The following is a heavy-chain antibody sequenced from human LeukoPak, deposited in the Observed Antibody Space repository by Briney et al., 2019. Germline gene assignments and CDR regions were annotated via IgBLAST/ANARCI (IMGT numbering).Heavy chain of an antibody. Sequence: GSLRLSCATSGFTFWNYRMNWVRQAPGKGLEWVSSIDGTSTNIYYADSVKGRFTISRDNAKNSLYLQMNSLRAEDTAVYYCARALSRGSTDYWGQGTLVTVSS. CDR2: IDGTSTNI. V-gene: IGHV3-21*01. D-gene: IGHD2-2*01. J-gene: IGHJ4*02. CDR1: GFTFWNYR. CDR3: ARALSRGSTDY.